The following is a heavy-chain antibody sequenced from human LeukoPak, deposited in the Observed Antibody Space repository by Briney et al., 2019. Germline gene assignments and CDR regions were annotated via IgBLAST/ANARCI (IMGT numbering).Heavy chain of an antibody. J-gene: IGHJ6*02. CDR3: ARGGWGSGSYYSYYYYGVDV. V-gene: IGHV3-33*01. CDR2: IWYDGSNK. Sequence: PGGSLRLSCAASGFTFSSYGMHWVRQAPGKGLEWVAVIWYDGSNKYYADSVKGRFTISRDNSKNTLYLQMNSLRAEDTAVYYCARGGWGSGSYYSYYYYGVDVWGQGTTVTVSS. CDR1: GFTFSSYG. D-gene: IGHD3-10*01.